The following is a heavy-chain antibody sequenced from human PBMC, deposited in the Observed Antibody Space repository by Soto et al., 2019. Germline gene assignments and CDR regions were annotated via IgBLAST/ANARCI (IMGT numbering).Heavy chain of an antibody. CDR1: GFTFSSYA. CDR2: ISGSGGST. Sequence: EVQLLESGGGLVQPGGSLRLSCAASGFTFSSYAMSWVRQAPGKGLEWVSAISGSGGSTYYADSVKGRFTISRDNSKNTQYLQMNSLRAEDTAVYYCAKAHQYYDILTGYYLWGQGTLVTVSS. D-gene: IGHD3-9*01. CDR3: AKAHQYYDILTGYYL. V-gene: IGHV3-23*01. J-gene: IGHJ4*02.